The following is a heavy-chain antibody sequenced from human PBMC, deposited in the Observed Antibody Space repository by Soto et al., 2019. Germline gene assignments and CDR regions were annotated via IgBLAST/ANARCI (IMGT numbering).Heavy chain of an antibody. Sequence: GGSLSLSCAASGFPFSSYSMNWVRQAPGKGLEWVSSISSSSSYIYYADSVKGRFTISRDNAKNSLYLQMNSLRAEDTAVYYCARDRVVEITIFGGPYYFDYWGQGTLVTVSS. CDR1: GFPFSSYS. V-gene: IGHV3-21*01. J-gene: IGHJ4*02. D-gene: IGHD3-3*01. CDR3: ARDRVVEITIFGGPYYFDY. CDR2: ISSSSSYI.